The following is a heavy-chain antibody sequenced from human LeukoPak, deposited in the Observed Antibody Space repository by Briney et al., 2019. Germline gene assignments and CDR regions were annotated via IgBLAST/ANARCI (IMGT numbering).Heavy chain of an antibody. D-gene: IGHD3-3*01. J-gene: IGHJ6*02. V-gene: IGHV1-69*13. CDR1: GGTFSSYA. CDR3: ARPRGAITIFGVAQSYGMDV. Sequence: SVKVSCKASGGTFSSYAISWVRQAPEQGLEWMGGIIPIFGTANYAQKFQGRVTITADESTSTAYMELSSLRSEDTAVYYCARPRGAITIFGVAQSYGMDVWGQGTTVTVSS. CDR2: IIPIFGTA.